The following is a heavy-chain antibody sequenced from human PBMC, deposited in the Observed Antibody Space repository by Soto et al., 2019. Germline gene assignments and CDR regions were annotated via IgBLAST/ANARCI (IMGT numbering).Heavy chain of an antibody. CDR1: GYTFTSDD. D-gene: IGHD5-12*01. Sequence: QVQLVQSGAEVKKPGASVKVSCKASGYTFTSDDINWVRQAPGQGLEWMGWMNPNSGNTGCAQNFQGRVTLTRNTSISTAYMELRSLRSDDTAIYYCANGYNGHWGQGTLVTVSS. CDR2: MNPNSGNT. J-gene: IGHJ4*02. V-gene: IGHV1-8*01. CDR3: ANGYNGH.